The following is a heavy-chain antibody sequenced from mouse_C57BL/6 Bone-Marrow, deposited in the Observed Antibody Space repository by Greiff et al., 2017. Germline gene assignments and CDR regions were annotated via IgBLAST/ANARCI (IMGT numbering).Heavy chain of an antibody. J-gene: IGHJ3*01. D-gene: IGHD1-1*01. CDR2: IWGVGST. CDR3: ARRDYYAPFAY. V-gene: IGHV2-6*01. Sequence: VQGVASGPGLVAPSQSLSITCTVSGFSLTSYGVDWVRQSPGKGLEWLGVIWGVGSTNYNSALKSRLSISKDNAKSQVFLKMHSLQTDDTAMYYCARRDYYAPFAYWGQGTLVTVSA. CDR1: GFSLTSYG.